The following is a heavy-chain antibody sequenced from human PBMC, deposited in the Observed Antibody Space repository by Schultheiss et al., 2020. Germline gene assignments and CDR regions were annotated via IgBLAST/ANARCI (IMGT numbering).Heavy chain of an antibody. CDR2: INHSGST. D-gene: IGHD6-19*01. J-gene: IGHJ3*02. Sequence: SETLSLTCTVSGYSISSSYYWSWIRQPPGKGLEWIGEINHSGSTNYNPSLKSRVTISVDTSKNQFSLKLSSVTAADTAVYYCARRAEQWLVRGAFDIWGQGTMVTVSS. CDR1: GYSISSSYY. CDR3: ARRAEQWLVRGAFDI. V-gene: IGHV4-38-2*02.